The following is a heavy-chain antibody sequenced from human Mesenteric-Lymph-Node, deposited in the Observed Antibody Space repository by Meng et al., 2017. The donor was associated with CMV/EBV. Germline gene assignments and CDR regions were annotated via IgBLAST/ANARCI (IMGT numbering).Heavy chain of an antibody. Sequence: GFPFSSYAMHWVRQAPGKGLAWVAVISYDGSNKYYADSVKGRFTISRDNSKNTLYLQMNSLRAEDTAVYYCARPYCSGGSCYYYFDYWGQGTLVTVSS. CDR2: ISYDGSNK. CDR3: ARPYCSGGSCYYYFDY. CDR1: GFPFSSYA. J-gene: IGHJ4*02. V-gene: IGHV3-30-3*01. D-gene: IGHD2-15*01.